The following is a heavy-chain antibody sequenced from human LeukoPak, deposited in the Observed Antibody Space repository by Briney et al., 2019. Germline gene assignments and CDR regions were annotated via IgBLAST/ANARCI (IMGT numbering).Heavy chain of an antibody. Sequence: PGGSLRLSCAASGFTFSSYSMNWVRQAPGKGLEWVSSISSSSSYIYYADSVKGRFTISRDNAKNSLYLQMNSLRAEDTAVYYCARVRGLVAGEDYWGQGTLVTVSS. CDR2: ISSSSSYI. J-gene: IGHJ4*02. CDR3: ARVRGLVAGEDY. D-gene: IGHD3-10*01. CDR1: GFTFSSYS. V-gene: IGHV3-21*01.